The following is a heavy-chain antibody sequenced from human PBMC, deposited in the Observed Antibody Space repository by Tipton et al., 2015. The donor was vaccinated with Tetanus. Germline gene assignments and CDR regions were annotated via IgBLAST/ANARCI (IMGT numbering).Heavy chain of an antibody. D-gene: IGHD3-22*01. CDR2: IYYSGST. CDR3: ARGGYYYDY. V-gene: IGHV4-59*01. CDR1: GGSISSYY. J-gene: IGHJ4*02. Sequence: TLSLTCTVSGGSISSYYWSWIRQPPGKGLEWIGYIYYSGSTNYNPSLKSRVTISVDTSKNQFSLKLSSVTAADTAVYYYARGGYYYDYWGQGTLVTASS.